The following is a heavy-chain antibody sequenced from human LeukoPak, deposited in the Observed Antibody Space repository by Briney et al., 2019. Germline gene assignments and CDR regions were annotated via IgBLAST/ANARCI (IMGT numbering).Heavy chain of an antibody. CDR3: AGNLQWLRDQNWFDP. Sequence: ASVKVSCKASGGTFSSYAISWVRQAPGQGLEWMGGIIPIFGTANYALKFQGRVTITADESTSTAYMELSSLRSEDTAVYYCAGNLQWLRDQNWFDPWGQGTLVTVSS. D-gene: IGHD6-19*01. J-gene: IGHJ5*02. V-gene: IGHV1-69*13. CDR2: IIPIFGTA. CDR1: GGTFSSYA.